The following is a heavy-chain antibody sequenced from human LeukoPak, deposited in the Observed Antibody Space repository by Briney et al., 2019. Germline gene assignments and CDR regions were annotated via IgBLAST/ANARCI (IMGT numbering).Heavy chain of an antibody. D-gene: IGHD3-9*01. CDR2: INHSGST. Sequence: PSETLSLTCAVYGGSFSGYYWSWIRQPPGKGLEWIGEINHSGSTNYNPSLKSRVTISVDTSKNQFSLKLSSVTAADTAVYYCASVALTNYYYYMDVWGKGTTVTVSS. CDR1: GGSFSGYY. CDR3: ASVALTNYYYYMDV. J-gene: IGHJ6*03. V-gene: IGHV4-34*01.